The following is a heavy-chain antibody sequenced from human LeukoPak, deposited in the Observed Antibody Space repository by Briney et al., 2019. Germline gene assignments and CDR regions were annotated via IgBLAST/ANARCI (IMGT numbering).Heavy chain of an antibody. CDR1: GYTFTSYG. D-gene: IGHD3-10*01. J-gene: IGHJ6*03. CDR2: ISAYNGNT. Sequence: ASVTVSCKASGYTFTSYGISWVRQAPGQGLEWMGWISAYNGNTNYAQKLQGRVTMTTDTSTSTAYMELRSLRSDDTAVYYCAASGFGFGELPSYFYYYMDVWGKGTTVTISS. V-gene: IGHV1-18*01. CDR3: AASGFGFGELPSYFYYYMDV.